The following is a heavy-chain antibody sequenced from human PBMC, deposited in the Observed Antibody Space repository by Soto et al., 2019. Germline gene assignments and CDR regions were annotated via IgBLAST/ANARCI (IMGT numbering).Heavy chain of an antibody. CDR2: ISGSGGST. CDR3: AKNNYYDILTGYQDAFDI. CDR1: GFTFSSYA. J-gene: IGHJ3*02. V-gene: IGHV3-23*01. D-gene: IGHD3-9*01. Sequence: GGSLRLSCAASGFTFSSYAMSWVRQAPGKGLEWVSAISGSGGSTYYADSVKGRFTISRDNSKNTLYLQMNSLRAEDTAVYYCAKNNYYDILTGYQDAFDIWGQGTMVTVSS.